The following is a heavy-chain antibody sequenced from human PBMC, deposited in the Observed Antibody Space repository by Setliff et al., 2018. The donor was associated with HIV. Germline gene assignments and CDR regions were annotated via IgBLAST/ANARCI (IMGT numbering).Heavy chain of an antibody. D-gene: IGHD3-3*01. CDR3: ACNLWSGRDRLDP. Sequence: ASVKVSCKASGYTFTGYYMHWVRQAPGQGREWMGWMNPNSGNTGYAQKFQGRVTITRKTTISTAFMELSSLRSDDTAVYYCACNLWSGRDRLDPWGQGTLVTVSS. CDR1: GYTFTGYY. J-gene: IGHJ5*02. V-gene: IGHV1-8*03. CDR2: MNPNSGNT.